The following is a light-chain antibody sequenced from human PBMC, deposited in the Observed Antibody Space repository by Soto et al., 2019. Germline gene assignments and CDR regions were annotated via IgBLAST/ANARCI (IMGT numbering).Light chain of an antibody. V-gene: IGLV1-40*01. CDR2: GND. CDR1: SSNIGAGYD. CDR3: QSYDSSLSRFV. J-gene: IGLJ1*01. Sequence: QSVLTQSPAVSGAPGQRVTISCAGNSSNIGAGYDVHWYKQLPGTAPKVLIYGNDNRPLGVPDRFSGSKSGTSGSLVISGLQAEDEADYYCQSYDSSLSRFVFGSGTQ.